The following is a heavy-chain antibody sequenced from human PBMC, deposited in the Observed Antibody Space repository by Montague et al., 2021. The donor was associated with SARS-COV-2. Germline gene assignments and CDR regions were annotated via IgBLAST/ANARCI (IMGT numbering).Heavy chain of an antibody. CDR1: GLSLSTSGLG. V-gene: IGHV2-5*08. CDR2: IYWDDDK. J-gene: IGHJ5*02. D-gene: IGHD1-26*01. Sequence: PVLVKPTQTLTLTCTLSGLSLSTSGLGVTWIRQPPGKALEWLALIYWDDDKRYSPSLKDRLTITKDTSKNQVLLTMTYMDPEDTATYYCAQKVLGYGAGSYRFATWGQGILVTVSS. CDR3: AQKVLGYGAGSYRFAT.